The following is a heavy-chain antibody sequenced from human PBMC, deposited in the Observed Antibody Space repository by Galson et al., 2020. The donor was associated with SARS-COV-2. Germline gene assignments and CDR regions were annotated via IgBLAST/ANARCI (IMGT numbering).Heavy chain of an antibody. V-gene: IGHV3-7*03. J-gene: IGHJ3*02. CDR1: GFTFSSSS. D-gene: IGHD3-9*01. Sequence: GGSLRLSCAASGFTFSSSSTSWVRQAPGKGLEWVANIKQDGTEKYYVDSVTGRFTISRDNAKNSLYLQMNSLRAEDTAVYYRARSRYFDWLPDGFDIWGQGIMVIVSS. CDR2: IKQDGTEK. CDR3: ARSRYFDWLPDGFDI.